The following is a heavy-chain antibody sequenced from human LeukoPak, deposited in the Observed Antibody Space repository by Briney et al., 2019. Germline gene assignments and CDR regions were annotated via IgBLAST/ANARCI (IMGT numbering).Heavy chain of an antibody. V-gene: IGHV4-61*02. Sequence: SQTLSLTCTVSGGSISSGSYYWSWIRQPAGKGLEWIGRIYTSGSTNYNPSLKSRVTISVDTSKNQFSLKPSSVTAADTAVYYCAREAIFGVVMDVWGKGTTVTVSS. J-gene: IGHJ6*04. CDR3: AREAIFGVVMDV. CDR2: IYTSGST. CDR1: GGSISSGSYY. D-gene: IGHD3-3*01.